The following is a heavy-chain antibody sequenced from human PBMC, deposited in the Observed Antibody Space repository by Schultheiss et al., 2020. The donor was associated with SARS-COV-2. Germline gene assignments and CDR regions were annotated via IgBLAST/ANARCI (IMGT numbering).Heavy chain of an antibody. CDR1: GFTFSSYE. Sequence: GGSLRLSCAASGFTFSSYEMNWVRQAPGKGLEWVSYISSSGSTIYYADAVKGRFTISRDNAKNKLYLQMNSLRAEDTAVYYCARVRRTYFDYWGQGTLVTVSS. CDR3: ARVRRTYFDY. J-gene: IGHJ4*02. V-gene: IGHV3-48*03. CDR2: ISSSGSTI.